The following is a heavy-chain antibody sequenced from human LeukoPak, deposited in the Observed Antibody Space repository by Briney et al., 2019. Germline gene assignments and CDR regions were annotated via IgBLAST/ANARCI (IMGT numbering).Heavy chain of an antibody. CDR3: ARLNGDNYGGNSADFDY. V-gene: IGHV3-33*01. Sequence: GGSLRLSCAASGFTFSTYGMHWVRQAPGKGLEWVAVIWYDGSNKYYADSVKGRFTISRDNSKNTLFLQMNSLRAEDTAVHYCARLNGDNYGGNSADFDYWGQGTLVTVSS. D-gene: IGHD4-23*01. CDR1: GFTFSTYG. J-gene: IGHJ4*02. CDR2: IWYDGSNK.